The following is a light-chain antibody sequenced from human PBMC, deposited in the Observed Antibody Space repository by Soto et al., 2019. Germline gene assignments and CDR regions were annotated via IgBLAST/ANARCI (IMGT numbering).Light chain of an antibody. Sequence: DIQLTQSPSSVSASVGDRVTITCRASQGVSSWLAWYQQKPGKTPSLLIYRASSLQSGVPSRFSGSGSGTDFTLTISSLQPEDFATYYCQQADRLPLTFGGGTKLDIK. CDR3: QQADRLPLT. J-gene: IGKJ4*01. CDR2: RAS. CDR1: QGVSSW. V-gene: IGKV1D-12*01.